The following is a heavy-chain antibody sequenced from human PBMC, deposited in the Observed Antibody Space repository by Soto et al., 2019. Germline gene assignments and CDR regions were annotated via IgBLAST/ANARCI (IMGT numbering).Heavy chain of an antibody. J-gene: IGHJ6*03. Sequence: PSETLSLTCTVSGSSISSSSYYWGWIRQPPGKGLEWIGSIYYSGSTYYNPSLKSRVTISVDTSKNQFSLKLSSLTAADTPVYYCASLVCIGGSCYAPYHYYMAVCGKGATVTVSS. CDR3: ASLVCIGGSCYAPYHYYMAV. CDR2: IYYSGST. CDR1: GSSISSSSYY. V-gene: IGHV4-39*01. D-gene: IGHD2-15*01.